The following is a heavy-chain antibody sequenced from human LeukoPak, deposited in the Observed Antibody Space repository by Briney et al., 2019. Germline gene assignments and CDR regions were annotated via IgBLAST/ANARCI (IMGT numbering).Heavy chain of an antibody. CDR3: ARVSVFGVALRNLDY. CDR2: INPNSGGT. J-gene: IGHJ4*02. V-gene: IGHV1-2*02. D-gene: IGHD3-3*01. CDR1: GYTFTCYY. Sequence: ASVKVSRKASGYTFTCYYMHWVRQAPGQGLEWMGWINPNSGGTNYAQKFQGRVTMTRDTSISTAYMELSRLRSDDTAVYYCARVSVFGVALRNLDYWGQGTLVTVSS.